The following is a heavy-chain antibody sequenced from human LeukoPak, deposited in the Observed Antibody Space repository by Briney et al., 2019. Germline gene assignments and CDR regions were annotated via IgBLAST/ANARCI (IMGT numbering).Heavy chain of an antibody. V-gene: IGHV1-18*01. D-gene: IGHD4-23*01. CDR1: GYSFTNYG. CDR2: ISAYNGNT. CDR3: ARETGYGGYYFDY. J-gene: IGHJ4*02. Sequence: ASVMVSCKASGYSFTNYGFSWVRQAPGQGLEWMGWISAYNGNTNYAQKLQGRVTMTTDTSTSTAYMELRSLRSDDTAVYYCARETGYGGYYFDYWGQGTLVTVSS.